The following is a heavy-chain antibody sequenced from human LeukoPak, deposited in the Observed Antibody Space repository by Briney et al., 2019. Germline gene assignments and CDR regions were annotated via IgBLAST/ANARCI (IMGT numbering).Heavy chain of an antibody. J-gene: IGHJ6*03. CDR2: ISGYNGNT. Sequence: ASVKVSCKASGYTFTSYGISWVRQAPGQGLEWMGWISGYNGNTNYAQKLQGRVTMTTDTSTNTAYMELRSLRSDDTAVYYCARVRPYYYGSGSYYTDYYYMDVWGKGTTVTISS. CDR3: ARVRPYYYGSGSYYTDYYYMDV. CDR1: GYTFTSYG. D-gene: IGHD3-10*01. V-gene: IGHV1-18*01.